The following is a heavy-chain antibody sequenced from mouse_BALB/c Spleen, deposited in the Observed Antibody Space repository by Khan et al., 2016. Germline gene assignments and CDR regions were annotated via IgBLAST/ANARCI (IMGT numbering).Heavy chain of an antibody. D-gene: IGHD2-1*01. Sequence: QVQLQQSGAELMKPGASVKISCKAAGYTFSSYWIEWVKQRPGHGLEWIGEILPGSGSTNYNEKFKGKATFTADTSSNTAYMQLSSLTSEDSAVYSCAMVTTWFAYWGQGTLVTVSA. CDR3: AMVTTWFAY. V-gene: IGHV1-9*01. J-gene: IGHJ3*01. CDR1: GYTFSSYW. CDR2: ILPGSGST.